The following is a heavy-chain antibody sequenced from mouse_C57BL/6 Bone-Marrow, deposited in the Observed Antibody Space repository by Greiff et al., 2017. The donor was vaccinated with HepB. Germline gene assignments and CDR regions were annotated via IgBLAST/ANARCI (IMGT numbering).Heavy chain of an antibody. CDR1: GFTFSSYA. J-gene: IGHJ1*03. V-gene: IGHV5-4*01. CDR3: ARENPGYFDV. Sequence: EVQGVESGGGLVKPGGSLKLSCAASGFTFSSYAMSWVRQTPEKRLEWVATISDGGSYTYYPDNVKGRFTISRDNAKNNLYLQMSHLKSEDTAMYYCARENPGYFDVWGTGTTVTVSS. CDR2: ISDGGSYT.